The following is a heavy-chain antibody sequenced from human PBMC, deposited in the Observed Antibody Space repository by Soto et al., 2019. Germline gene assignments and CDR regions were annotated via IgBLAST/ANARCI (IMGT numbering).Heavy chain of an antibody. CDR3: TRGLPYLDH. V-gene: IGHV3-7*01. Sequence: GGSLRLSCAASAFTFSNFWMTWVRQAPGRGLEWVATIKEDGSEKYYVDSVKGRFTMSRDNAKKSLYLQMHSLRAEDTAVYYCTRGLPYLDHWGQGTLVTVSS. J-gene: IGHJ4*02. CDR1: AFTFSNFW. CDR2: IKEDGSEK.